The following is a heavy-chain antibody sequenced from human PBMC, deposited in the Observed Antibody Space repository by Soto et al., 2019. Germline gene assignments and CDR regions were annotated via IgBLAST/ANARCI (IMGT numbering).Heavy chain of an antibody. CDR3: ARDLRSHYGSGSYVAYYGMDV. V-gene: IGHV4-31*03. Sequence: QVQLQESGPGLVKPSQTLSLTCTVSGGSISSGGYYWSWIRQHPGKGLEWIGYIYYSGSTYYNPSLKSRVTISVDTSKNQFSLKLSSVTAADTAVYYCARDLRSHYGSGSYVAYYGMDVWGQGTTVTVSS. J-gene: IGHJ6*02. D-gene: IGHD3-10*01. CDR2: IYYSGST. CDR1: GGSISSGGYY.